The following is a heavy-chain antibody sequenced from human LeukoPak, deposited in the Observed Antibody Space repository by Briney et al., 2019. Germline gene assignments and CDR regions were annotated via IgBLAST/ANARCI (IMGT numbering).Heavy chain of an antibody. J-gene: IGHJ4*02. V-gene: IGHV4-39*01. Sequence: SETLSLTCTVSGGSISSSSYYWGWIRQPPGKGLEWVGSIYYSGSTYYNPSLKSRVTISVDTSKNQFSLKLSSVTAADTAVYYCASLGTVDDSSGYQPFDYWGQGTLVTVSS. D-gene: IGHD3-22*01. CDR3: ASLGTVDDSSGYQPFDY. CDR1: GGSISSSSYY. CDR2: IYYSGST.